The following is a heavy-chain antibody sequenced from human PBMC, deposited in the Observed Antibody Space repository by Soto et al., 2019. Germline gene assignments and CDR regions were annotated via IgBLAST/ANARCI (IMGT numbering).Heavy chain of an antibody. D-gene: IGHD3-3*01. V-gene: IGHV3-7*01. CDR2: IKEDGSEK. J-gene: IGHJ6*02. CDR1: GSTFSRYW. Sequence: GGSLRLSCAASGSTFSRYWMTWVRQAPGKGLEWVANIKEDGSEKYYVDSVKGRFTISRDNPKNSLYLQMNSLRAEDTAVYYCARDGSLGVVIHMREGAMDVWGQGTTVTVSS. CDR3: ARDGSLGVVIHMREGAMDV.